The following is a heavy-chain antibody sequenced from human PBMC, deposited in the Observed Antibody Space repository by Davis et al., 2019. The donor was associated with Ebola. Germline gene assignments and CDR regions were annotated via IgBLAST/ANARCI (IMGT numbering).Heavy chain of an antibody. J-gene: IGHJ6*02. CDR3: SKDAVLESPGMDV. CDR2: IRGSGSST. D-gene: IGHD3-3*01. Sequence: GGSLRLSCAASGFTFSSYAMSWVRQAPGKGLEWVSAIRGSGSSTYYADSVKGRFTLSRDNSKNTLYLQMNSLRGEDTALYYCSKDAVLESPGMDVWGQGTTVTVSS. CDR1: GFTFSSYA. V-gene: IGHV3-23*01.